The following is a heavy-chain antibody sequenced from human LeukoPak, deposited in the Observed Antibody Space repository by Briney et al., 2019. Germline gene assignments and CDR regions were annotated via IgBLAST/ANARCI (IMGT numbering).Heavy chain of an antibody. D-gene: IGHD2-2*01. Sequence: ASVKVSCKASGYTFTGYYMHWVRQAPGQGLEWMGWINPNSGGTNYAQKFQGRVTMTRDTSISTAYMELSRLRSDDTAVYYCARGLKGNAPRFDPWGQGTLVTVSS. V-gene: IGHV1-2*02. CDR1: GYTFTGYY. J-gene: IGHJ5*02. CDR3: ARGLKGNAPRFDP. CDR2: INPNSGGT.